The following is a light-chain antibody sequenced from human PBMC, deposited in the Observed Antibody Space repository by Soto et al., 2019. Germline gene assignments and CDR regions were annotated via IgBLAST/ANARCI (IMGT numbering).Light chain of an antibody. CDR1: QSASRSY. CDR3: QHYARSVGT. Sequence: EMGWTQSPGTLSMSPGERATVSCWSSQSASRSYFAWYQRKPGQAPRLLISGASNRATGIPDRFSGSGSGTDFTLTISRLEPEDFAVYYCQHYARSVGTFGQGTKVDIK. V-gene: IGKV3-20*01. CDR2: GAS. J-gene: IGKJ1*01.